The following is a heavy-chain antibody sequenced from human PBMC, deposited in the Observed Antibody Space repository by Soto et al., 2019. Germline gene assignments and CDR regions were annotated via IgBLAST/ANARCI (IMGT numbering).Heavy chain of an antibody. CDR2: IIPIFGTA. CDR3: ATHMTTVGYGYVMDV. CDR1: GGTFSSYA. D-gene: IGHD4-4*01. Sequence: QVQLVQSGAEVKKPGSSVTVSCKASGGTFSSYAISWVRQAPGQGLEWMGGIIPIFGTADFAQKFQGRVTITADESTSTAYMELSSLRSEDTAVYYCATHMTTVGYGYVMDVWGQGTTVTVSS. J-gene: IGHJ6*02. V-gene: IGHV1-69*12.